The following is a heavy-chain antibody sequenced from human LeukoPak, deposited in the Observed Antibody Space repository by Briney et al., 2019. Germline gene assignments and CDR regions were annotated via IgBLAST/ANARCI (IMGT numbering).Heavy chain of an antibody. V-gene: IGHV4-4*07. J-gene: IGHJ3*02. Sequence: PSETLSLTCTVSGGSISSYYWSWIRQPAGKGLEWIGRIYTSGSTNYNPSLKSRVTMSVDTSKNQFSLKLSSVTAADTAVYYCARGRWLFPAASDAFDIWGQGTMVTVSS. CDR3: ARGRWLFPAASDAFDI. D-gene: IGHD6-19*01. CDR2: IYTSGST. CDR1: GGSISSYY.